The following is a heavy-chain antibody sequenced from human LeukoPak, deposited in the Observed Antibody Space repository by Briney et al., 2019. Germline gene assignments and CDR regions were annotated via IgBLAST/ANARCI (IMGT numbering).Heavy chain of an antibody. Sequence: PSETLSLTCTVSGGSISSYYWSWIRQPPGKGLEWIGYIYYSGSTNYNPSLKSRVTISVDTSKNQFSLKLSSVTAADTAVYYCARQRDYETPFDYWGQGTLVTVSS. CDR2: IYYSGST. D-gene: IGHD4-17*01. CDR3: ARQRDYETPFDY. CDR1: GGSISSYY. V-gene: IGHV4-59*08. J-gene: IGHJ4*02.